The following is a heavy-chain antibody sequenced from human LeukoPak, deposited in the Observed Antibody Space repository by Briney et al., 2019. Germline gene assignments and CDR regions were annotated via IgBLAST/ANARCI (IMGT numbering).Heavy chain of an antibody. J-gene: IGHJ6*02. CDR3: ARTSGSYFYYYGMDV. V-gene: IGHV4-61*01. CDR1: GGSVSSGSYY. CDR2: IYYSGST. D-gene: IGHD1-26*01. Sequence: SETLSLTCTVSGGSVSSGSYYWSWIRQPPGKGLEWIGYIYYSGSTNYNPSLKSRVTISVDTSKNQFSLKLSSVTAADTAVYYCARTSGSYFYYYGMDVWGQGTTVTVSS.